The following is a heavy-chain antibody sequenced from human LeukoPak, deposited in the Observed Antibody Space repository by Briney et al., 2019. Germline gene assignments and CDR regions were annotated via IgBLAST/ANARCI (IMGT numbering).Heavy chain of an antibody. J-gene: IGHJ4*02. Sequence: GGSLRLSCAASEFTFSSYAMSRVRQAPGKGLEWVANIKQDGSERYYVDSVKGRFTISRDNAKSSLYLQMNSLRAEDTAVYYCAKSLVVVNDPPDYWGQGTLVTVSS. CDR1: EFTFSSYA. CDR3: AKSLVVVNDPPDY. V-gene: IGHV3-7*01. D-gene: IGHD2-21*01. CDR2: IKQDGSER.